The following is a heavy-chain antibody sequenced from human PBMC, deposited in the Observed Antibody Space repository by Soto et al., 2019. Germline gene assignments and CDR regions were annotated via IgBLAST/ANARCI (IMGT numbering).Heavy chain of an antibody. CDR2: IKQDGSEK. CDR1: GFTFSSYW. CDR3: ARDVLLWFGEPHAFDI. J-gene: IGHJ3*02. V-gene: IGHV3-7*01. D-gene: IGHD3-10*01. Sequence: PGGSLRLSCAASGFTFSSYWMSWVRQAPGKGLEWVANIKQDGSEKYYVDSVKGRFTISRDNAKNSLYLQMNSLRAEDTAVYYCARDVLLWFGEPHAFDIWGQGTMVTVSS.